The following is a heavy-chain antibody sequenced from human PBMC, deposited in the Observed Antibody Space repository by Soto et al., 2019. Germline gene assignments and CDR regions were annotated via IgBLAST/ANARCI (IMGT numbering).Heavy chain of an antibody. CDR3: AKVPGYCSGGSCYPDSDY. CDR2: ISYDGSNK. D-gene: IGHD2-15*01. CDR1: GFTFSSYG. J-gene: IGHJ4*02. Sequence: PGGSLRLSCAASGFTFSSYGMHWVRQAPGKGLEWVAVISYDGSNKYYADSVKGRFTISRDNSKNTLYLQMNSLRAEDTAVYYCAKVPGYCSGGSCYPDSDYWGQGTLVTVSS. V-gene: IGHV3-30*18.